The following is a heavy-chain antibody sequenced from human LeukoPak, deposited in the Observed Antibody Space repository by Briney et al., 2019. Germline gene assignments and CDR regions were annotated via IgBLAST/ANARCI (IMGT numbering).Heavy chain of an antibody. D-gene: IGHD4-11*01. CDR2: IYYSGSI. V-gene: IGHV4-39*07. Sequence: SETLSLTCTVSGGSISSSSYYWGWIRQPPGKGLEWIGSIYYSGSIYYNPSLKSRVTISVDTSKNQFSLKLSSVTAADTAVYYCAREVAGNYAYWGQGTLVTVSS. CDR3: AREVAGNYAY. J-gene: IGHJ4*02. CDR1: GGSISSSSYY.